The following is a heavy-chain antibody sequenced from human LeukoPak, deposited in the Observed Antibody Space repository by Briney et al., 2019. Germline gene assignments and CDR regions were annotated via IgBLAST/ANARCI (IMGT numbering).Heavy chain of an antibody. V-gene: IGHV1-2*02. Sequence: ASVKVSCKASGYTFTGYYIHWVRQAPGQGLEWVGWINPNSGGAKYAQKFQDRVTMTRDTSISTAYMGLSRLRSDDTAVYYCARDHNLEASGRSFDYWGQGSLVTVSS. CDR3: ARDHNLEASGRSFDY. J-gene: IGHJ4*02. CDR1: GYTFTGYY. CDR2: INPNSGGA. D-gene: IGHD3-10*01.